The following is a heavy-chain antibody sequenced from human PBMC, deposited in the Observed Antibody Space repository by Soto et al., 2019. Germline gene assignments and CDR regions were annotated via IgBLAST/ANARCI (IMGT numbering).Heavy chain of an antibody. J-gene: IGHJ5*02. Sequence: SVKVSCKASGGTFSSYAISWVRQAPGQGLKWMGGIIPIFGTANYAQKFQGRVTITADESTSTAYMELSSLRSEDTAVYYCAREAAAGTSDWFDPWGQGTLVTVSS. V-gene: IGHV1-69*13. CDR2: IIPIFGTA. CDR3: AREAAAGTSDWFDP. CDR1: GGTFSSYA. D-gene: IGHD6-13*01.